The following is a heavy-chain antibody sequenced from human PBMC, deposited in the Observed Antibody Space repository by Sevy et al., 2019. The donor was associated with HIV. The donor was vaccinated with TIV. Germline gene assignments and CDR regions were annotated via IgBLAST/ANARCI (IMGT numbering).Heavy chain of an antibody. CDR3: ATNSELHYYYMDV. CDR1: GGTFSSYA. V-gene: IGHV1-69*06. Sequence: ASVKVSCKASGGTFSSYAISWVRQAPGQGLEWMGGIIPIFGTANYAQKFQGRVTITADKSTSTAYMELGSLRSEDTAVYYCATNSELHYYYMDVWGKGTTVTVSS. D-gene: IGHD1-7*01. J-gene: IGHJ6*03. CDR2: IIPIFGTA.